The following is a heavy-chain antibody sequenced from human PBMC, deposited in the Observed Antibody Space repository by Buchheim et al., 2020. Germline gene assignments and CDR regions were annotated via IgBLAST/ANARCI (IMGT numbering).Heavy chain of an antibody. CDR3: ARGHESNVYYYPSKFDY. CDR2: ISGSSNTI. D-gene: IGHD3-22*01. Sequence: EVQLVESGGGLEQPGGSLRLSCAASGFTFSGYTMNWVRQAPGKGLEWVSFISGSSNTIYYADSVKGRFTISRDNAKSSLFLQMNSLRAEDTAVYYCARGHESNVYYYPSKFDYWGQGTL. J-gene: IGHJ4*02. CDR1: GFTFSGYT. V-gene: IGHV3-48*01.